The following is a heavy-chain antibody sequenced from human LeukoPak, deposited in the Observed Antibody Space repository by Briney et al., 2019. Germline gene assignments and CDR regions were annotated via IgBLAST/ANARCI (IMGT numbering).Heavy chain of an antibody. J-gene: IGHJ4*02. D-gene: IGHD3-22*01. CDR2: ISWDGTT. CDR1: GFIFEAYT. V-gene: IGHV3-43*01. Sequence: GGSLRLSCAASGFIFEAYTMHWVRQAPGKTLEWVSLISWDGTTYYTDSLKGRFTVSRDNSKNSLYLQMDTLRSEDTAFYYCVKDLSYESSGSGFDQWGEGTLVTVSS. CDR3: VKDLSYESSGSGFDQ.